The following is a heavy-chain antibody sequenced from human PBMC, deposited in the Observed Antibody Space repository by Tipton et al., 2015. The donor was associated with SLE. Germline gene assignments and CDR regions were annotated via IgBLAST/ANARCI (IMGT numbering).Heavy chain of an antibody. CDR1: GGSISNYY. CDR2: IYYSGRT. Sequence: TLSLTCTVSGGSISNYYWSWVRQPPGKGLEWIGSIYYSGRTNYNPSHKSRVTISVDTSKNQFSLQLSSVTAADTAVYYCARRAQSGYDSSFRRWGQGTLVTVSS. D-gene: IGHD5-12*01. CDR3: ARRAQSGYDSSFRR. J-gene: IGHJ1*01. V-gene: IGHV4-59*12.